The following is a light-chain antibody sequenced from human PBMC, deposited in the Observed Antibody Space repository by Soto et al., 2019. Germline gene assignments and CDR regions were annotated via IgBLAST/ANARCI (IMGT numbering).Light chain of an antibody. CDR3: FSFTTTRTHV. V-gene: IGLV2-14*01. CDR1: ISDIGAYDY. CDR2: EVN. Sequence: QSSLTQPSSRSGSPGQSITISCTGTISDIGAYDYVSWFQQHPGKAPKLMISEVNNRPSGVSNRFSGSKSGNTAYLTISGLQVEDEAEYFCFSFTTTRTHVFGTGTKVNVL. J-gene: IGLJ1*01.